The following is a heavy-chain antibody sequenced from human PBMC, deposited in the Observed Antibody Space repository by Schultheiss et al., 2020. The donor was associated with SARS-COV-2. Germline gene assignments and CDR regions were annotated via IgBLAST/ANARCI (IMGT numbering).Heavy chain of an antibody. D-gene: IGHD2/OR15-2a*01. V-gene: IGHV3-53*01. CDR1: GFTFSSYA. CDR3: AREGIDDGYFDY. J-gene: IGHJ4*02. Sequence: GGSLRLSCAASGFTFSSYAIHWVRQAPGKGLEWVSKIATGGNINYADSVKGRFTISRDKSTNTLFLQMNNLRVEDTAVYYCAREGIDDGYFDYWGQGTLVTVSS. CDR2: IATGGNI.